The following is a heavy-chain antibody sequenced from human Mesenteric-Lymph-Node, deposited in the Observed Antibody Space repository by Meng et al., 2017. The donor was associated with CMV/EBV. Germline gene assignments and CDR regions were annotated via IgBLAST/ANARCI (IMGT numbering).Heavy chain of an antibody. CDR1: GGTFSSYT. J-gene: IGHJ4*02. CDR3: ARRGISGWYYPDY. CDR2: IIPIFATA. Sequence: CKASGGTFSSYTISWVRQAPGQGLEWMGGIIPIFATANYAQKFHGRVTITADESTSTAYLELRSLTSDDTAVYYCARRGISGWYYPDYWGQGTLVTVSS. V-gene: IGHV1-69*01. D-gene: IGHD6-19*01.